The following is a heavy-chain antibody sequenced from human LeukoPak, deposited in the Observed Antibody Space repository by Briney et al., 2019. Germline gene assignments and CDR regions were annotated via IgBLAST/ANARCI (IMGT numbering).Heavy chain of an antibody. CDR1: GFSFSRFA. D-gene: IGHD1-1*01. CDR2: IRSNGATA. J-gene: IGHJ4*02. V-gene: IGHV3-23*01. CDR3: ARGQEFDDGVFDS. Sequence: GGSLRLSCAASGFSFSRFAMTWVRQAPGKGLEWVSTIRSNGATAPNADSVKGRFTISRDNSKNTVYLQVNSLRVEDTAIYYCARGQEFDDGVFDSWGQGTLVTVSS.